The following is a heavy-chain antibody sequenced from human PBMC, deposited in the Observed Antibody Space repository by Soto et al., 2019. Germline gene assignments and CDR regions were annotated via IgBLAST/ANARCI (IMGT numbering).Heavy chain of an antibody. Sequence: GASVKVSCKASGYTFTSYGISWVRQAPGQGLEWMGWISAYNGNTNYAQKLQGRVTMTTDTSTSTAYMELRSLRSDDTAVYYCARADPISLLGLYFGVVPNMDVWGKGTTVTVSS. J-gene: IGHJ6*03. CDR1: GYTFTSYG. V-gene: IGHV1-18*01. CDR2: ISAYNGNT. D-gene: IGHD3-3*01. CDR3: ARADPISLLGLYFGVVPNMDV.